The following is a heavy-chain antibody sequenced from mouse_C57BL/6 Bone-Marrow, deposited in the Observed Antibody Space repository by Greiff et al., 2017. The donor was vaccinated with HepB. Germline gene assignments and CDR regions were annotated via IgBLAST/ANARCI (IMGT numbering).Heavy chain of an antibody. CDR1: GYTFTSYW. D-gene: IGHD2-3*01. J-gene: IGHJ3*01. CDR3: ARLGYSWFAY. V-gene: IGHV1-69*01. Sequence: VQLQQPGAELVMPGASVKLSCKASGYTFTSYWMHWVKQRPGQGLEWIGEIDPSDSYTNYNQKFKGKSTLTVDKSSSTAYMQLSSLTSEDSAVYYCARLGYSWFAYWGQGTLVTVSA. CDR2: IDPSDSYT.